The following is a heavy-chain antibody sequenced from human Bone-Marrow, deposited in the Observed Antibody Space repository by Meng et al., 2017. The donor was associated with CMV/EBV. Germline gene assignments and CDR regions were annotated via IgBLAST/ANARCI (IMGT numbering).Heavy chain of an antibody. CDR1: FTFTSSG. CDR3: AKGDDYGHDSRPYFDS. Sequence: FTFTSSGMTWVRQAPGKGLEWVSSISGSGARTYSADSVKGRFTISRDNSKDTVYLQMNSLRAEDTAVYYCAKGDDYGHDSRPYFDSWGQGTLVTVSS. V-gene: IGHV3-23*01. J-gene: IGHJ4*02. CDR2: ISGSGART. D-gene: IGHD4-17*01.